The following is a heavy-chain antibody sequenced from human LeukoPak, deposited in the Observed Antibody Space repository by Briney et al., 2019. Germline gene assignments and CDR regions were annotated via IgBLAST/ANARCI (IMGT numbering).Heavy chain of an antibody. CDR1: GFTFSSYA. J-gene: IGHJ5*02. CDR2: ISGSGGST. CDR3: AKDPRLWFGELLSDP. V-gene: IGHV3-23*01. Sequence: GGSLRLSCAASGFTFSSYAMSWVRQAPGKGLEWVSAISGSGGSTYYADSVKGRFTISRDNSKNTLYLQMNSLRAEDTAVYYCAKDPRLWFGELLSDPWGQGTLVTVSS. D-gene: IGHD3-10*01.